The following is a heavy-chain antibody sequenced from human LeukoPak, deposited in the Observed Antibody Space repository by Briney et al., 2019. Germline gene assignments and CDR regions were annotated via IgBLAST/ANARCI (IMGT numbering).Heavy chain of an antibody. V-gene: IGHV3-23*01. J-gene: IGHJ4*02. CDR1: GFTFSSYA. CDR2: ISGSGGST. Sequence: GGTLRLSCAASGFTFSSYAMSWVRQAPGKGLEWVSAISGSGGSTYYADSVKGRFTISRDNSKNTLYLQMNSLRAEDTAVYYCASSYYYDSSGYWGQGTLVTVSS. D-gene: IGHD3-22*01. CDR3: ASSYYYDSSGY.